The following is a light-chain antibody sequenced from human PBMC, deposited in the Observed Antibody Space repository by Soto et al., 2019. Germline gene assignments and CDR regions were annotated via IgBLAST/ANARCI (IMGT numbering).Light chain of an antibody. J-gene: IGKJ4*01. CDR1: QSISSY. Sequence: DIQMTQSPSSLSASVGDRVTITCRASQSISSYLNWYQQKPGKDPNLLIYAASTLQSGVPSRFSGSGSGTDFTLTSRSLQHEDFATYYCQQSYTTPLTFGGGTTVEIK. V-gene: IGKV1-39*01. CDR2: AAS. CDR3: QQSYTTPLT.